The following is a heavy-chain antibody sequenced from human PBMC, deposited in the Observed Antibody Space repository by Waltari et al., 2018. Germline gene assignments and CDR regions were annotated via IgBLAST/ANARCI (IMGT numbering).Heavy chain of an antibody. V-gene: IGHV3-33*01. Sequence: QVQLVESGGGVVQPGRSLRLSCAASGFPFSSYGMHCVRPAPGKGLGWVAVIWYDGSNKYYADSVKGRFTISRDNSKNTLYLQMNSLRAEDTAVYYCARGIHGDYYDYWGQGTLVTVSS. CDR3: ARGIHGDYYDY. J-gene: IGHJ4*02. CDR1: GFPFSSYG. D-gene: IGHD4-17*01. CDR2: IWYDGSNK.